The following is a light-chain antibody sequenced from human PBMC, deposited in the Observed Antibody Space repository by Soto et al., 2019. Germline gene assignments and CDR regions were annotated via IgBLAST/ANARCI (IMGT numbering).Light chain of an antibody. J-gene: IGKJ3*01. CDR2: DAS. V-gene: IGKV1-33*01. Sequence: DIVMTQSPSSLSASVGDRVTITCRASQTIITYLNWYQQKPGKAPKLLINDASNLETGVPSRFSGSGSGTDFTFTISSLQPEDIATYYCQHYDNLVTFGPGTKVDIK. CDR3: QHYDNLVT. CDR1: QTIITY.